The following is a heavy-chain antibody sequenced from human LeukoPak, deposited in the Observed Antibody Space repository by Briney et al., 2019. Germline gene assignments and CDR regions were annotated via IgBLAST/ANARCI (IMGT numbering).Heavy chain of an antibody. J-gene: IGHJ4*02. V-gene: IGHV4-39*07. CDR3: ARVWQLVGGFDY. CDR2: IYSSGST. CDR1: GGSISSSSYY. Sequence: KASETLSLTCTVSGGSISSSSYYWGWIRQPPGKGLEWIGNIYSSGSTYYNPSLKSRVTISVDTSKNQLSLKLRFVTAADTAVYYCARVWQLVGGFDYWGQGTLVTVSS. D-gene: IGHD6-13*01.